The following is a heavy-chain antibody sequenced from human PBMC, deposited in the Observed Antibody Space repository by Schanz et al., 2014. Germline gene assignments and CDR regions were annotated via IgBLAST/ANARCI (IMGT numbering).Heavy chain of an antibody. J-gene: IGHJ5*02. D-gene: IGHD3-3*01. CDR3: AKFLYDDPS. CDR2: VSAYSGNT. V-gene: IGHV1-2*02. Sequence: QLVQSGSEFRKPGASVKVSCKASGYIFSSYAIHWVRQAPGQGLEWMGWVSAYSGNTNYAQKFQGRVTMTSDASISTAYMELTGLQSDDTAVYYCAKFLYDDPSWGQGTLVTVSS. CDR1: GYIFSSYA.